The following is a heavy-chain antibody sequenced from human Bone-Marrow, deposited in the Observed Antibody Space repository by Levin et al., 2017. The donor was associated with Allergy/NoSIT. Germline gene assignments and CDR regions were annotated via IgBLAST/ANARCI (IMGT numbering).Heavy chain of an antibody. CDR3: AASFLL. V-gene: IGHV1-58*02. J-gene: IGHJ4*02. CDR1: GFTFSNSA. Sequence: SVKVSCKASGFTFSNSAMQWVRQARGQPLEWIGGIVVASGNTNYAQKFQERVTLTTDMSTSTAYMDLTNLRSEDTAVYYCAASFLLWGQGSLVTVSS. CDR2: IVVASGNT.